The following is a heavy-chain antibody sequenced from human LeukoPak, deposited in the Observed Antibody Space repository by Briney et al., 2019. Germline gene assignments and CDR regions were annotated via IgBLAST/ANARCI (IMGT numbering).Heavy chain of an antibody. V-gene: IGHV1-18*01. Sequence: GASVTLSCTASGYTFTSYGISWVRQAPGQGLEWMGWISAYNGNTNYGQKLQGRVTMTTDTSTSTAYMALRSLRSDDTAVYYCARGEIVVVPAPYGMDVWGQGTTVTVSS. D-gene: IGHD2-2*01. CDR2: ISAYNGNT. J-gene: IGHJ6*02. CDR1: GYTFTSYG. CDR3: ARGEIVVVPAPYGMDV.